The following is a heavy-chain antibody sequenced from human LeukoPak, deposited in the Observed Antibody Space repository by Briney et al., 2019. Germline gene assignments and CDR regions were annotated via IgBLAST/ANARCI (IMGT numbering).Heavy chain of an antibody. J-gene: IGHJ4*02. V-gene: IGHV3-21*01. CDR2: ISTSSSHI. Sequence: GGSLRLSCAASGFTFSTYSMNWVRQAPGKGLEWVSSISTSSSHIYYADSVKGRFTISRDNAKNSLYLQMNSLRAEDTAVYYCARAFDYWGQGTLVTVSS. CDR3: ARAFDY. CDR1: GFTFSTYS.